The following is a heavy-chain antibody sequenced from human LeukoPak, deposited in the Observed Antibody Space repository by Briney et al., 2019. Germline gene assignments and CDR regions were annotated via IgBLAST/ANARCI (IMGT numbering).Heavy chain of an antibody. D-gene: IGHD3-10*01. Sequence: ASVKVSCKASGYTFTGYYMHWVRQAPGQGLEWMGWINPNSGNTGYAQKFQGRVTMTRSTSISTAYMELSSLRSEDTAVYYCARGRYGSGLLIQNYYYYMDVWGKGTTVTISS. CDR1: GYTFTGYY. V-gene: IGHV1-8*02. J-gene: IGHJ6*03. CDR3: ARGRYGSGLLIQNYYYYMDV. CDR2: INPNSGNT.